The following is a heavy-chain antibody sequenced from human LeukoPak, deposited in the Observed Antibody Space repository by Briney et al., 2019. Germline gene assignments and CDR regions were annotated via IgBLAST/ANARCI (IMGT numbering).Heavy chain of an antibody. CDR1: GYTSTGYY. CDR3: ARRRVAAAGTFVFDP. V-gene: IGHV1-2*02. Sequence: GASVKVSCKASGYTSTGYYMHWVRQAPGQGLEWMGWINPNSGGTNYAQKFQGRVTMTRDTSISTAYMELSRLRSDDTAVYYCARRRVAAAGTFVFDPWGQGTLVTVSS. CDR2: INPNSGGT. J-gene: IGHJ5*02. D-gene: IGHD6-13*01.